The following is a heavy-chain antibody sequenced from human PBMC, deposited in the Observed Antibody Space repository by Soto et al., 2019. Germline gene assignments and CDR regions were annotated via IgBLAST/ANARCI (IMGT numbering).Heavy chain of an antibody. CDR3: ARGGIDAWYYYGMDV. J-gene: IGHJ6*02. V-gene: IGHV1-2*04. Sequence: ASVKVSCKSSGYTFTGYYMHCVRQAPGQGLEWMGWINPNSGGTNYAQKFQGWVTMTRDTSISTAYMELSRLRSDDTAVYYCARGGIDAWYYYGMDVWGQGTTVTVSS. D-gene: IGHD6-13*01. CDR2: INPNSGGT. CDR1: GYTFTGYY.